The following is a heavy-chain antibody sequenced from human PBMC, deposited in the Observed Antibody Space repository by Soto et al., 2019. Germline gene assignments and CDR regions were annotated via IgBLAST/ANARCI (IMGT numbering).Heavy chain of an antibody. CDR1: GFTFSSYG. J-gene: IGHJ4*02. D-gene: IGHD3-3*01. V-gene: IGHV3-30*18. CDR2: ISYDGSNK. CDR3: AKCPRYYDFWSGYPNPDY. Sequence: GGSLRLSCAASGFTFSSYGMHWVRQAPGKGLEWVAVISYDGSNKYYADSVKGRFTIYRDNSKNKLYLQMNSLRAEETAVYYCAKCPRYYDFWSGYPNPDYWGQGTLVTVSS.